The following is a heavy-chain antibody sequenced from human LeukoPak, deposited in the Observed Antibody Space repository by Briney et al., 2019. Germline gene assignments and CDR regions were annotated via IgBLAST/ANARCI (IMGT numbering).Heavy chain of an antibody. CDR1: GGSFSGYY. J-gene: IGHJ4*02. D-gene: IGHD3-10*01. CDR3: ARTRAMVRGVNDY. CDR2: INHSGST. Sequence: SETLSLTCAVYGGSFSGYYWSWIRQPPGKGLEWIGEINHSGSTNYNPSLKSRVTISVDTSKSQFSLKLSSVTAADTAVYYCARTRAMVRGVNDYWGQGTLVTVSS. V-gene: IGHV4-34*01.